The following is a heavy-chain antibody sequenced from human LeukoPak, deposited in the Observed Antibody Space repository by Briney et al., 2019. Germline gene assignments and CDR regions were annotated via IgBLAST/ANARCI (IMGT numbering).Heavy chain of an antibody. CDR2: ISSSGSTI. D-gene: IGHD6-13*01. CDR3: ARTDSSSWYPNWFGP. CDR1: GFTFSDYY. V-gene: IGHV3-11*01. J-gene: IGHJ5*02. Sequence: GGSLRLSCATSGFTFSDYYMSWIRQAPGKGLEWVSYISSSGSTIYYADSVKGRITFSRDNAKNSLYLQMNSLRAEDTAVYYCARTDSSSWYPNWFGPWGQGTLVTVSS.